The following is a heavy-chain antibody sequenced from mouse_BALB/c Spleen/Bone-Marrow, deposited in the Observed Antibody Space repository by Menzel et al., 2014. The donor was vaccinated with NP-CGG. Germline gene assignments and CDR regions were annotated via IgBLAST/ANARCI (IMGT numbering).Heavy chain of an antibody. CDR3: ARIYYDSHWYFDV. CDR2: ISYSGST. CDR1: GDSITSGY. V-gene: IGHV3-8*02. J-gene: IGHJ1*01. D-gene: IGHD2-4*01. Sequence: EVMLVESGPSLVKPSQTLSLTCSVTGDSITSGYWNWIRKFPGNKLEYMGYISYSGSTYYNPSLKSRISITRDTSKNQYYLQLNSVTTEDTATYCCARIYYDSHWYFDVWGAGTTVTVSS.